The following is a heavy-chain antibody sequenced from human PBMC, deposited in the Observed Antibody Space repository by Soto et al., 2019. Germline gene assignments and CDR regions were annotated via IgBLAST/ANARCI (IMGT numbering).Heavy chain of an antibody. CDR2: ISYDGSHK. V-gene: IGHV3-30-3*01. CDR1: GFTFSSYA. D-gene: IGHD3-22*01. J-gene: IGHJ4*01. CDR3: ARNMNRALEIVVAVDY. Sequence: PGGSLRLSCAASGFTFSSYAMHWVRQAPGKGLEWVAVISYDGSHKFYADSVRGRFTISRDNSKNTLYLQMNSLRAEDTAVYYCARNMNRALEIVVAVDYWGHGTLVTVSS.